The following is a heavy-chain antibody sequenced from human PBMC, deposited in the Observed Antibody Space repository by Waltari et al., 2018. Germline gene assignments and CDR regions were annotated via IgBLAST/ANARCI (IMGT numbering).Heavy chain of an antibody. CDR2: MRVSGGST. CDR1: GFPFSSYA. V-gene: IGHV3-23*04. CDR3: AKQGWFGDREGY. Sequence: EVQLVESGGGLVQPGGSLSLSCAASGFPFSSYAMSWVPQAPGKGLEWVSAMRVSGGSTYYADSVKGRFTISRDNSKNTLYLQMNSLRAEDTAVYDCAKQGWFGDREGYWGQGTLVTVSS. J-gene: IGHJ4*02. D-gene: IGHD3-10*01.